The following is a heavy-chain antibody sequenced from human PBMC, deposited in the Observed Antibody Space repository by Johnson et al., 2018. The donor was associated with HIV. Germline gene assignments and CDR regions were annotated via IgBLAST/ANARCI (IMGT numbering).Heavy chain of an antibody. CDR1: GFTFSSYA. V-gene: IGHV3-30-3*01. CDR3: TRGGWKVVTSIFAFDI. CDR2: TSYDGSNK. J-gene: IGHJ3*02. Sequence: QVQLVESGGGVVQPGRSLRLSCAASGFTFSSYAMHWVRQAPGKGLEWVAVTSYDGSNKYYADSVKGRFTISRDNSKNTLYLQMNSLRAEDTAVYYCTRGGWKVVTSIFAFDIGGQGTMVAVSS. D-gene: IGHD2-21*02.